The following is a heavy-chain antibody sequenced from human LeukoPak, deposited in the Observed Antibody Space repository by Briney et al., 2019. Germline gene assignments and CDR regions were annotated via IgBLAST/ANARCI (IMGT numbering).Heavy chain of an antibody. D-gene: IGHD5-24*01. CDR2: IYSGGST. CDR3: ARLEMATIFDY. Sequence: GSLRLSCAVSGFTVSSNYMSWVRQAPGKGLEWVSVIYSGGSTYYADSVKGRFTISRDNSKNTLYLQMNSLRAEDTAVYYCARLEMATIFDYWGQGTLVTVSS. V-gene: IGHV3-53*01. J-gene: IGHJ4*02. CDR1: GFTVSSNY.